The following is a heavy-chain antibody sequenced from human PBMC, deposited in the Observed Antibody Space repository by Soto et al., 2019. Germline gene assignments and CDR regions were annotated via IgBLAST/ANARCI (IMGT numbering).Heavy chain of an antibody. Sequence: ASVKVSCKASGYTFTSHVINWVRQAPGQGLEWMGWISTYNGNTHYAQNLQGRVTMTTDTSTSTAYMELRSLRSDDTAVYYCARAGGSYKADAFDIWGQGTMVTVSS. J-gene: IGHJ3*02. CDR1: GYTFTSHV. V-gene: IGHV1-18*04. CDR3: ARAGGSYKADAFDI. CDR2: ISTYNGNT. D-gene: IGHD1-26*01.